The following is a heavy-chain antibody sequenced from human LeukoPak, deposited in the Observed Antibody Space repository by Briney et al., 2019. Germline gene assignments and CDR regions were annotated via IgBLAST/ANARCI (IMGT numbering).Heavy chain of an antibody. CDR2: MNPNSGNT. V-gene: IGHV1-8*03. D-gene: IGHD1-26*01. Sequence: ASVKVSCKASGYTFTSYDTNWVRQATGQGLEWMGWMNPNSGNTGYAQKFQGRVTITRNTSISTAYMELNSLRSVDTAVYYCARARGADDAFDIWGQGTMVTVSS. J-gene: IGHJ3*02. CDR3: ARARGADDAFDI. CDR1: GYTFTSYD.